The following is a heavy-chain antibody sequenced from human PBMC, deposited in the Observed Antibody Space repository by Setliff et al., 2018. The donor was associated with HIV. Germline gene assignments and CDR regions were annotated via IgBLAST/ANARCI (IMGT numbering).Heavy chain of an antibody. J-gene: IGHJ3*02. CDR1: GGSISTYH. V-gene: IGHV4-59*08. CDR2: VSYSGST. Sequence: SETLSLTCSVSGGSISTYHWSWIRQPPGKGLEWLGYVSYSGSTNFNPSLESRLAMSVDMSRNHFSLKLRSVTAADTAVYYCARHGHFYDSSSSDAFDIWGHGTMVTVSS. CDR3: ARHGHFYDSSSSDAFDI. D-gene: IGHD3-22*01.